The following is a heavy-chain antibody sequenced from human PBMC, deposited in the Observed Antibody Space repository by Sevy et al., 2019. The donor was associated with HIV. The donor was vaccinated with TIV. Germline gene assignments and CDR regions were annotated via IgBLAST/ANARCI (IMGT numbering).Heavy chain of an antibody. CDR3: ARDSRHTAMVQGVKDY. CDR2: ISSSGSTI. D-gene: IGHD5-18*01. V-gene: IGHV3-11*01. CDR1: GFTFSDYY. J-gene: IGHJ4*02. Sequence: GGSLRLSCAASGFTFSDYYVSWIRQAPGKGLEWVSYISSSGSTIYYADSVKGRFTISRDNAKNSLYLQMNSLRAEDTAVYYCARDSRHTAMVQGVKDYWGQGTLVTVSS.